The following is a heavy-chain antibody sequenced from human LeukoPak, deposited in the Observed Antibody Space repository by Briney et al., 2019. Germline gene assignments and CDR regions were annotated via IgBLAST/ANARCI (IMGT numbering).Heavy chain of an antibody. Sequence: SETLSLTCSVSGDSMSSSSYYWVWIRQPPGKGLEWIGEINHSGSTNYNPSLKSRVTISVDTSKNQFSLKLSSVTAADTAVYYCARFAGELSSIDYWGQGTLVTVSS. J-gene: IGHJ4*02. V-gene: IGHV4-39*07. CDR2: INHSGST. D-gene: IGHD3-16*02. CDR3: ARFAGELSSIDY. CDR1: GDSMSSSSYY.